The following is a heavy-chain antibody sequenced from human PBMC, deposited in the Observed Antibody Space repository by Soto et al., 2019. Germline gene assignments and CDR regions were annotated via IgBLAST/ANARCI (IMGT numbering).Heavy chain of an antibody. D-gene: IGHD6-13*01. V-gene: IGHV4-39*01. Sequence: QLQLQESGLVLVKPSETLSLTCTVSGGSINSSSYYWGWIRQPPGKGLEWIGSIYYSGSTYYNPSLKSRVTISVDTSKNQFSLKLSSVTAADTAVYYCSRLRAADKKFDYWGQGTLVTVSS. CDR3: SRLRAADKKFDY. CDR1: GGSINSSSYY. CDR2: IYYSGST. J-gene: IGHJ4*02.